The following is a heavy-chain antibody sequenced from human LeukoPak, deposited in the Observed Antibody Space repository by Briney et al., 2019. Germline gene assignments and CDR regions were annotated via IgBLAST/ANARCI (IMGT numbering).Heavy chain of an antibody. CDR1: GFTFSGSA. J-gene: IGHJ3*02. CDR2: IRSKANSYAT. CDR3: TSRPTPFYYYDSSASDAFES. D-gene: IGHD3-22*01. Sequence: PGGSLKLSCAASGFTFSGSAIHWVRQASGIGLEWLGRIRSKANSYATAYAASVNGRFTTSRDDSQNTAYLQMNSLKTEDTAVYYCTSRPTPFYYYDSSASDAFESWGQGTMVTVSS. V-gene: IGHV3-73*01.